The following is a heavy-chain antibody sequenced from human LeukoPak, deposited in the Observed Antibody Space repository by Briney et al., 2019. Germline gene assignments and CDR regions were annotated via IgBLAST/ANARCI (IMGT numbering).Heavy chain of an antibody. V-gene: IGHV4-39*02. CDR2: IDYSGST. CDR1: GGSISSSSYY. Sequence: SETLSLTCTVSGGSISSSSYYWGWIRQPPGKGLEWIGSIDYSGSTHYNSSLKSRVTISVDTSKNHFSLRLSSVTTADTGVYSXXGQAPNIXARFSSVDYWGQGTLVTVSS. D-gene: IGHD6-6*01. CDR3: XGQAPNIXARFSSVDY. J-gene: IGHJ4*02.